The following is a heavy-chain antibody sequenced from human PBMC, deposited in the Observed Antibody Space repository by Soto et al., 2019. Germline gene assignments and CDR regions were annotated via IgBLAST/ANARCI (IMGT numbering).Heavy chain of an antibody. J-gene: IGHJ4*02. CDR2: INHSGST. CDR3: ASKVTPY. CDR1: GGSFSGYY. Sequence: SSETLSLTCAVYGGSFSGYYWGWIRQPPGKGLEWIGEINHSGSTNYNPSLKSRVTISVDTSKNQFSLKLSSVTAADTAVYYCASKVTPYWGQGTRVTVSS. V-gene: IGHV4-34*01. D-gene: IGHD2-21*02.